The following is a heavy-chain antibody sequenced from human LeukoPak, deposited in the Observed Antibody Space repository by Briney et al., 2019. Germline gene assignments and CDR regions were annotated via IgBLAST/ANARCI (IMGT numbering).Heavy chain of an antibody. Sequence: AGGSLRLSCAASGFTFSSYWMTRVRQAPGKGLEWVANIKEDGSEKNYLESMKGRFTISRDNAKNSLYLQMNSLRAEDTAIYYCARYYYNNDGYSEDAFDIWGQGTMVTVSS. D-gene: IGHD3-22*01. CDR1: GFTFSSYW. CDR3: ARYYYNNDGYSEDAFDI. V-gene: IGHV3-7*01. J-gene: IGHJ3*02. CDR2: IKEDGSEK.